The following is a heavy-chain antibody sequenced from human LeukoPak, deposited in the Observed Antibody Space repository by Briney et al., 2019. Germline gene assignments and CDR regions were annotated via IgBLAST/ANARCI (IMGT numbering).Heavy chain of an antibody. CDR2: TYYRSKWYN. V-gene: IGHV6-1*01. CDR1: GDSVSSNSAA. D-gene: IGHD6-19*01. CDR3: AREVTSSGWYLPNYYYYMDV. Sequence: SQTLSLTCAISGDSVSSNSAAWNWIRQSLSRGLEWLGRTYYRSKWYNDYAVSVKSRITINPDTSKNQFSLQLNSVTPEDTAVYYCAREVTSSGWYLPNYYYYMDVWGKGTTVTISS. J-gene: IGHJ6*03.